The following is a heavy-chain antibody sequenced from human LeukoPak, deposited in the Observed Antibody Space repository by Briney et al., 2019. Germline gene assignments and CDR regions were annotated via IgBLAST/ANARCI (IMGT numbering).Heavy chain of an antibody. CDR1: GGSISTFH. CDR3: ARDERNSGYPDY. V-gene: IGHV4-4*07. Sequence: PSQTLSLTCTVSGGSISTFHWHWIRQSAGKGLEWIGRVSPSGSTVYDPSLKSRVIISVDTSKNQFSLKLSSVTDADTALYFCARDERNSGYPDYWGQGTLVSVSS. D-gene: IGHD5-12*01. CDR2: VSPSGST. J-gene: IGHJ4*02.